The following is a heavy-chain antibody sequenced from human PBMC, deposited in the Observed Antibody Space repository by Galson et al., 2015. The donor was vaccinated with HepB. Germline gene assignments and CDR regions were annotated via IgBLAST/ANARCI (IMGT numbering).Heavy chain of an antibody. D-gene: IGHD3-10*01. V-gene: IGHV1-24*01. J-gene: IGHJ4*02. Sequence: SVKVSCKVSGYTLTELSMHWVRQAPGKGLEWMGGFDPEDGETIYAQKFQGRVTMTEDTSTDTAYMELSSLRSEDTAVYYCATFRLLWYKAHASFDYWGQGTLVTVSS. CDR1: GYTLTELS. CDR3: ATFRLLWYKAHASFDY. CDR2: FDPEDGET.